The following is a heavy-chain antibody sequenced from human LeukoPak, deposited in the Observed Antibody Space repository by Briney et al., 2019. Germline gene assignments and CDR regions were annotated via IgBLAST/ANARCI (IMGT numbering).Heavy chain of an antibody. V-gene: IGHV3-23*01. D-gene: IGHD3-3*01. CDR1: GFTFSSYA. J-gene: IGHJ6*02. CDR3: AKGRSGSYYYYGMDV. CDR2: ISGSGGST. Sequence: GGSLRLSCAASGFTFSSYAMSWVRQAPGKGLEWVSAISGSGGSTYYADSVKGRFTIPRDNSKNTLYLQMNSLRAEDTAVYYCAKGRSGSYYYYGMDVWGQGTTVTVSS.